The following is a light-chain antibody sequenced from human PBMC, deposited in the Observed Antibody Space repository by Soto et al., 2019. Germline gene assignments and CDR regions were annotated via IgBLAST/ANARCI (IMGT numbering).Light chain of an antibody. Sequence: EIVLTQSPGTLSLSPGERATLSCRASQSVSSGYLAWYQQKHGQAPRLLIYDTSTRATGIPDRFSGSGSATDFTLTITTLEPEDYAVYYGQQYGRSLFFGGGTKVDIK. J-gene: IGKJ4*01. CDR2: DTS. CDR3: QQYGRSLF. V-gene: IGKV3-20*01. CDR1: QSVSSGY.